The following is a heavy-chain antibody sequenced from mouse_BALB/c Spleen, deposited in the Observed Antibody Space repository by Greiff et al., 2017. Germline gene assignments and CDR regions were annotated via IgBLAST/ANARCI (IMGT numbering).Heavy chain of an antibody. CDR3: ARPPYGSSPWFAY. CDR1: GYAFTNYL. Sequence: VQLQQSGAELVRPGTSVKVSCKASGYAFTNYLIEWVKQRPGQGLEWIGVINPGSGGTNYNEKFKGKATLTADKSSSTAYMQLSSLTSDDSAVYFCARPPYGSSPWFAYWGQGTLVTVSA. D-gene: IGHD1-1*01. J-gene: IGHJ3*01. V-gene: IGHV1-54*01. CDR2: INPGSGGT.